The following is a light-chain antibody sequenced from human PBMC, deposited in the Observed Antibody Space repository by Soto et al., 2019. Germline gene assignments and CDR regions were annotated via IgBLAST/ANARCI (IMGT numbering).Light chain of an antibody. Sequence: LTQFPDTLSLSPGERATLSFRASQSVSSNLAWYQQKPGQAPRLLIYGASTRATGIPDRFSGSGSGTDFTLTISRLEPEDFAVYYCQQYGSSPGLAFGGGTKVDIK. CDR1: QSVSSN. CDR3: QQYGSSPGLA. V-gene: IGKV3-20*01. CDR2: GAS. J-gene: IGKJ4*01.